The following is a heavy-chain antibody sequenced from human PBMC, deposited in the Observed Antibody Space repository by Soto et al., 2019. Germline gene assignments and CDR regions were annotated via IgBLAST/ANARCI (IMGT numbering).Heavy chain of an antibody. J-gene: IGHJ6*02. Sequence: ASVKVSCKGAGYTFTRYYMHWGRQAPGQGLEWMGIINPSGGSTSYAQKFQGRVTMTRDASTTTVYMDLSSLRSDDTAVYYCARDHYYDSSGYYYVRSQGRGAMDVWGQGTMVTAP. CDR1: GYTFTRYY. V-gene: IGHV1-46*03. CDR2: INPSGGST. D-gene: IGHD3-22*01. CDR3: ARDHYYDSSGYYYVRSQGRGAMDV.